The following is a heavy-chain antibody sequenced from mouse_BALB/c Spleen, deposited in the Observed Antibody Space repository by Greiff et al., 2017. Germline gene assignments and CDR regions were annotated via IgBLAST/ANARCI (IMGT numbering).Heavy chain of an antibody. V-gene: IGHV3-2*02. CDR2: ISYSGST. Sequence: EVKLVESGPGLVKPSQSLSLTCTVTGYSITSDYAWNWIRQFPGNKLEWMGYISYSGSTSYNPSLKSRISITRDTSKNQFFLQLNSVTTEDTATYYCANYYGSSWFAYWGQGTLVTVSA. CDR1: GYSITSDYA. D-gene: IGHD1-1*01. J-gene: IGHJ3*01. CDR3: ANYYGSSWFAY.